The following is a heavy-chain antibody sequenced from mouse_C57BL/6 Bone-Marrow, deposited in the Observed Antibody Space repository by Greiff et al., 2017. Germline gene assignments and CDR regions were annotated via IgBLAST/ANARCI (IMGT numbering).Heavy chain of an antibody. V-gene: IGHV1-81*01. CDR2: IYPSSGNT. J-gene: IGHJ2*01. Sequence: LVESGAELARPGASVKLSCKASGYTFTSYGISWVKQRTGQGLEWIGEIYPSSGNTYYNAKFKGKGTLTADKYSSTAYMDLRSRTSEDAEVYFCASPLGSTYFDYWGQGTTLTVSS. D-gene: IGHD3-1*01. CDR3: ASPLGSTYFDY. CDR1: GYTFTSYG.